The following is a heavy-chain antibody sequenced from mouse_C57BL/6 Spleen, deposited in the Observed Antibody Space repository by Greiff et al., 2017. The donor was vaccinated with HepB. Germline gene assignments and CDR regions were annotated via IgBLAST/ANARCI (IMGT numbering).Heavy chain of an antibody. V-gene: IGHV1-69*01. D-gene: IGHD1-1*01. CDR1: GYTFTSYW. J-gene: IGHJ1*03. CDR3: ARRVAVGGYFDV. Sequence: QVQLQQPGAELVMPGASVKLSCKASGYTFTSYWMHWVKQRPGQGLEWIGEIDPSDSYTNYNQKFKGKSTLTVDKSSSTAYMQLSSLTSEDSAVYYCARRVAVGGYFDVWGTGTTVTVSS. CDR2: IDPSDSYT.